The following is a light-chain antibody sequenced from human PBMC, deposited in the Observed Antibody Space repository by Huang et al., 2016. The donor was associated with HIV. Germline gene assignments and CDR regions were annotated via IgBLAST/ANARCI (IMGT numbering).Light chain of an antibody. J-gene: IGKJ1*01. CDR2: AAS. Sequence: DIQMTQSPSSLSASVGDRVNITCRASQSISSYVNWYQQKPGKAPKLLIYAASSLQSGFPSRFSGSGSGTDFTLTISCLQPEDFATYYCQQSYSTPRTFGQGTKVEIK. CDR1: QSISSY. CDR3: QQSYSTPRT. V-gene: IGKV1-39*01.